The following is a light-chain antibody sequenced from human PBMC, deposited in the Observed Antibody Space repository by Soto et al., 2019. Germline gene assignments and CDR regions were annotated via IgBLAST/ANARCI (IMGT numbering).Light chain of an antibody. CDR1: ENVRTF. CDR2: GAS. Sequence: VLTQSPATLSLSPGERATLSCRASENVRTFVDWYQQKPGQAPRLLIYGASNRATDIPARFSGSGSGTVFTLTISNREPEDFAVYYCHQYGGSPGTLGQGTKLEIK. V-gene: IGKV3-11*01. J-gene: IGKJ1*01. CDR3: HQYGGSPGT.